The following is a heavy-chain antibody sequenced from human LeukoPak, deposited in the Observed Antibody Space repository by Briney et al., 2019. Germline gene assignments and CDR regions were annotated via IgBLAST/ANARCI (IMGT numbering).Heavy chain of an antibody. J-gene: IGHJ4*02. CDR3: ARFSGTSSGLTD. V-gene: IGHV5-51*01. CDR1: GYSFIYW. CDR2: IYPGDSDT. Sequence: GESLKISCKGFGYSFIYWIGWVRQMPGKGLEWMGIIYPGDSDTRYGPSFQDQVIISADKSISTAYLQWSSLKASDTAMYYCARFSGTSSGLTDWGQGTLVTVSS. D-gene: IGHD6-19*01.